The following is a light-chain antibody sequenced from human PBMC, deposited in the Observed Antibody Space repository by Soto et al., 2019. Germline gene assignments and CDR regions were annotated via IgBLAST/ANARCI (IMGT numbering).Light chain of an antibody. CDR3: QTYDSSVNYV. Sequence: QSVLTQPPSVSGAPGQRVTISCTGSSSNIGAGYDVHWYQQLPGTAPKLLIYGNSNRPSGVPDRFSCSKSGTSASLAITGLQSEGEADYYCQTYDSSVNYVFGTGTKVT. CDR2: GNS. J-gene: IGLJ1*01. V-gene: IGLV1-40*01. CDR1: SSNIGAGYD.